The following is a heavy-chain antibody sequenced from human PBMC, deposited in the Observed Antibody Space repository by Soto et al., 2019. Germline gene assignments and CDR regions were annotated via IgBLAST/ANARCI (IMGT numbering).Heavy chain of an antibody. Sequence: EVQILQSGGGLEQPGGSLRLSCAASGFTFSNYAMSWIRQAPGKGLEWVSTIRETGNTYYDDSVRGRFATSRDNSENTLYLQMSSLRAEDTAVYYCAKQQMGVIRALDYWGQGTLVTVSS. CDR2: IRETGNT. V-gene: IGHV3-23*01. CDR1: GFTFSNYA. CDR3: AKQQMGVIRALDY. J-gene: IGHJ4*02. D-gene: IGHD1-26*01.